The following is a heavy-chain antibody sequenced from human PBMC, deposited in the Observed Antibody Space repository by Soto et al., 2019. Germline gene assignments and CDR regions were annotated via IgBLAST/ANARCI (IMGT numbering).Heavy chain of an antibody. CDR1: GFTFSSFA. Sequence: GALRLSCSASGFTFSSFAMHWVRQASGKGLEYVSAISSNGGSTSYADSVKGRFIISRDNTQNTLYLQMSGLRTEDTAVYYCVKDRRGSFRAFDYWGQGTVVTVSS. CDR2: ISSNGGST. D-gene: IGHD3-10*01. V-gene: IGHV3-64D*08. J-gene: IGHJ4*02. CDR3: VKDRRGSFRAFDY.